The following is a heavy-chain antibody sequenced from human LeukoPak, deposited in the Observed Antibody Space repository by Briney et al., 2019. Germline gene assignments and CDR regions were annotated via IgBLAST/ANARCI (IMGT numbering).Heavy chain of an antibody. D-gene: IGHD3-10*01. V-gene: IGHV3-15*01. CDR1: GFTFNNAW. CDR2: IKSKTDGGTI. J-gene: IGHJ4*02. CDR3: ARDPVLLWFGEPRGFDY. Sequence: GGSLRLSCAASGFTFNNAWVSWVRQAPGKGLEWVGRIKSKTDGGTINYAAPVKGRFTISRDDSKNTLYLQMNSLKIEDTAVYYCARDPVLLWFGEPRGFDYWGQGTLVTVSS.